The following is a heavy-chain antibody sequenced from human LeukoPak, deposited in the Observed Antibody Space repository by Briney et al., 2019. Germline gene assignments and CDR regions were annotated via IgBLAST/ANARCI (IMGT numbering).Heavy chain of an antibody. CDR1: GFTFSSYS. J-gene: IGHJ6*03. CDR2: ISSSSSYI. CDR3: ARDLGGIAVAGTKMDV. D-gene: IGHD6-19*01. V-gene: IGHV3-21*01. Sequence: GVSLRLSCAASGFTFSSYSMNWVRQSPGKGLEWLSSISSSSSYIYYADSVKGRFTISRDNAKNSLYLQMNSLRAEDTAVYYCARDLGGIAVAGTKMDVWGKGTTVTVSS.